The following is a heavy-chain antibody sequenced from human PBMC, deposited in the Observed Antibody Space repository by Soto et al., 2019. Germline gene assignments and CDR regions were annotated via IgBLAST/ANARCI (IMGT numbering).Heavy chain of an antibody. CDR2: ISGDGRTA. CDR1: GLHFISYW. D-gene: IGHD2-2*01. J-gene: IGHJ4*02. V-gene: IGHV3-74*01. CDR3: ARLYCSDTSCYEKYFDY. Sequence: PGGSLRLSCASSGLHFISYWMHWVRQAPGKGLVWVSKISGDGRTATYADSVKARFTISRDNAKNTLYLQMSNLRAEDAALYYCARLYCSDTSCYEKYFDYWGQGTLVTVSS.